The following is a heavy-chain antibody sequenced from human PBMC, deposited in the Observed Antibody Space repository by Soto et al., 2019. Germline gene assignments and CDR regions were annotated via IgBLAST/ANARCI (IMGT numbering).Heavy chain of an antibody. D-gene: IGHD6-6*01. CDR1: GFTFTSHW. CDR2: MSPDGSDT. V-gene: IGHV3-74*03. J-gene: IGHJ3*02. CDR3: ARPKTKVYSAFDT. Sequence: EVQLVESGGGLVQPGGSLRLSCAASGFTFTSHWLHWVRQAPGEGLVWVSRMSPDGSDTKFADSVKGRFTISRDNAKSTLYLDMNSLRAEDTAVYYCARPKTKVYSAFDTWGQGTMVTVSS.